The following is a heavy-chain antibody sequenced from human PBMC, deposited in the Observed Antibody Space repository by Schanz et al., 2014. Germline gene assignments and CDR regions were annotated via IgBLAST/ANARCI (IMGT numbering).Heavy chain of an antibody. D-gene: IGHD3-3*01. CDR3: AREMGRRFFDYNYGMDV. Sequence: QVQLQQWGAGVLKPSETLSLTCVVSGGSLSGHYWSWIRQSPGKGLEWIGEINPNEGIHHNPSLKSRVAFSEDMSKNQFSLKMSSRAAADTATYYCAREMGRRFFDYNYGMDVWGQGTSVTVS. CDR1: GGSLSGHY. V-gene: IGHV4-34*01. CDR2: INPNEGI. J-gene: IGHJ6*02.